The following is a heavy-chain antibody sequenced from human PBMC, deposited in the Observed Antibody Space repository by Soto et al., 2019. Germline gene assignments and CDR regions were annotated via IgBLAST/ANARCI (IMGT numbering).Heavy chain of an antibody. CDR2: IYYSGST. D-gene: IGHD3-10*01. V-gene: IGHV4-30-4*01. CDR1: GGSISSGDYY. Sequence: SETLSLTCTVSGGSISSGDYYWSWIRQTPEKGLEWIGYIYYSGSTYYNPSLRGRLSISVDTSKNQFSLKLSSVTAADTAVYYCAADRRRLWFLAVQPHYGMDVWGQGTTATVSS. J-gene: IGHJ6*02. CDR3: AADRRRLWFLAVQPHYGMDV.